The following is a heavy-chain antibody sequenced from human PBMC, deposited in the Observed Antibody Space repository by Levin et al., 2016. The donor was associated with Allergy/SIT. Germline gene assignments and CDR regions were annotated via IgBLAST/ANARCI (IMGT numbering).Heavy chain of an antibody. D-gene: IGHD2-2*01. Sequence: WVRQAPGQGLEWMGWISAYNGNTNYAQKLQGRVTITADESTSTAYMELSSLRSEDTAVYYCATLPLGYCSSTTRQSHFDYWGQGTLVTVSS. CDR3: ATLPLGYCSSTTRQSHFDY. J-gene: IGHJ4*02. CDR2: ISAYNGNT. V-gene: IGHV1-18*01.